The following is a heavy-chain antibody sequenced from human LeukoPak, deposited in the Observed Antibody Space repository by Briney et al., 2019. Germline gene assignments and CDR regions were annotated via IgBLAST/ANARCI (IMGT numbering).Heavy chain of an antibody. D-gene: IGHD6-19*01. CDR2: VKGDGVTT. CDR1: GFTFNAYA. Sequence: PGGSLRLSCAASGFTFNAYAIHWVRQAPGKGLEWVSLVKGDGVTTDYANSVKGRFTVSRDNAKNSLYLQMNSLRDEDTAVYYCARSSGWSEVDYWGQGTLVTVPS. CDR3: ARSSGWSEVDY. J-gene: IGHJ4*02. V-gene: IGHV3-43*02.